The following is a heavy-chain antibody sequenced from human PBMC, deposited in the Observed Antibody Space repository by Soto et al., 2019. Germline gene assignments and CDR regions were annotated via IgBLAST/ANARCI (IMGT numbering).Heavy chain of an antibody. CDR1: GVSISSSQW. V-gene: IGHV4-4*02. Sequence: QVQLQESGPGLVKPSGTLSLTCAVSGVSISSSQWWSWVRQPPGKGLEWIGEIYHNERTNYNPSLQSRLTMSLARSKNQVSLKLSSVTAADTATYSCGRTKDYFYGVDVWGQGTTVTVSS. J-gene: IGHJ6*02. CDR3: GRTKDYFYGVDV. CDR2: IYHNERT.